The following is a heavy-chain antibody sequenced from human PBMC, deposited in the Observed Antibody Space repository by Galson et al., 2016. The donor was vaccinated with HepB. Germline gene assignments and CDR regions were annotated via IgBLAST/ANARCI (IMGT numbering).Heavy chain of an antibody. V-gene: IGHV3-7*03. Sequence: SLRLSCAASGFTFSNHWMDWVRQAPGKGLEWVANIKQDGSQTHYVDSVKGRFTISRDNAGNSLDLQMNSLRVDDTAVYYCARAPHDYGDYIDGFDVWGQGTMVTVSS. CDR2: IKQDGSQT. CDR1: GFTFSNHW. D-gene: IGHD4-17*01. CDR3: ARAPHDYGDYIDGFDV. J-gene: IGHJ3*01.